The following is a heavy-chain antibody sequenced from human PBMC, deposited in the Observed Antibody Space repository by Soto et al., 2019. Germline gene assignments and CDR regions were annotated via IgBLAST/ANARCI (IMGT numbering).Heavy chain of an antibody. CDR2: ISYDGSNK. CDR1: GFTFSSYA. CDR3: ARDHGSGSYYTAETNFDY. V-gene: IGHV3-30-3*01. D-gene: IGHD3-10*01. Sequence: QVQLVESGGGVVQPGRSLRLSCAASGFTFSSYAMHWVRQAPGKGLEWVAVISYDGSNKYYADPVRGRFTISRDNFTNRLDLQVNSLRADDTAVYYCARDHGSGSYYTAETNFDYWGQGTLVTVSS. J-gene: IGHJ4*02.